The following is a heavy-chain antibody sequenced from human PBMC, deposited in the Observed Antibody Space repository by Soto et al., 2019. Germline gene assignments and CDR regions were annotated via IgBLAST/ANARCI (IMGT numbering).Heavy chain of an antibody. CDR2: INPNSGGT. Sequence: QVQLVQSGAEVKKPGASVKVSCKASGYTFTGYYMHWVRQAPGQGLEWMGWINPNSGGTNYAQKFQGWVTMTRDTSISTAYMELSRLRSDDTAVYYCARDPRITKVRGVIMGAYYFDYWGQGTLVTVSS. D-gene: IGHD3-10*01. V-gene: IGHV1-2*04. CDR1: GYTFTGYY. J-gene: IGHJ4*02. CDR3: ARDPRITKVRGVIMGAYYFDY.